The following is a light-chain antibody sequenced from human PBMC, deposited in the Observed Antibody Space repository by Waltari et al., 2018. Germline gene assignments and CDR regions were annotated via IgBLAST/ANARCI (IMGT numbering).Light chain of an antibody. CDR3: QQANSFPHT. J-gene: IGKJ2*01. V-gene: IGKV1-12*01. CDR2: SAS. Sequence: DIQMTQSPSSVSASIGDRVTMTCRASQDIRTWLAWYQQKPGRAPKLLVYSASSLVFGVPSRFSGSGSGTDFTLTINSVQPEDFGTYYCQQANSFPHTYGQWTNLE. CDR1: QDIRTW.